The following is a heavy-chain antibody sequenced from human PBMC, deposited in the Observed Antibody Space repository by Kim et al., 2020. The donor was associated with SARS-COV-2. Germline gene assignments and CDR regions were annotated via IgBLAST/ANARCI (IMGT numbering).Heavy chain of an antibody. V-gene: IGHV1-18*01. CDR2: T. Sequence: TDYEQNFQGRVKMTADTSTNTAYMELRSLKSDDTAVYYCARDGDAYGDFVSWGQGTLVTVSS. CDR3: ARDGDAYGDFVS. J-gene: IGHJ5*02. D-gene: IGHD4-17*01.